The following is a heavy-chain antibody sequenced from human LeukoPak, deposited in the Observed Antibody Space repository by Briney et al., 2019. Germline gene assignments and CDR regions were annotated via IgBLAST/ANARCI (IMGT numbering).Heavy chain of an antibody. J-gene: IGHJ5*02. V-gene: IGHV1-2*02. CDR1: GYTFTGYY. CDR2: INPNSGGT. D-gene: IGHD5-24*01. CDR3: ARDLERWLQLNWFDP. Sequence: ASVKVSCKASGYTFTGYYMHWVRQAPGQGLEWMGWINPNSGGTNYAQKFQGRVTMTRDTSISTAYMELSRLRSDDTAVYYCARDLERWLQLNWFDPWGQGTLVTVSS.